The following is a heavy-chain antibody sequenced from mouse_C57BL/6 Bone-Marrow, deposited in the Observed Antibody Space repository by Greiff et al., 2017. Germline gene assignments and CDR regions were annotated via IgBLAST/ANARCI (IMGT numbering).Heavy chain of an antibody. CDR1: GYTFTDYE. V-gene: IGHV1-15*01. Sequence: QVQLQHSGAELVRPGASVTLSCKASGYTFTDYEMHWVKQTPVHGLEWIGAIDPETGGTAYNQKFKGKAILTADKSSSTAYMELRSLTAEDSAVYYCTRGCTTLVAPRDYFDYWGQGTTLTVSS. D-gene: IGHD1-1*01. J-gene: IGHJ2*01. CDR2: IDPETGGT. CDR3: TRGCTTLVAPRDYFDY.